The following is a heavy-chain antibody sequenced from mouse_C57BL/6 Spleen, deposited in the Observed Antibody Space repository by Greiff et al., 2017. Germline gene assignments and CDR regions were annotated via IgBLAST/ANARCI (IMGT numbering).Heavy chain of an antibody. J-gene: IGHJ1*03. CDR3: SRYPYGSSHDWYFDV. V-gene: IGHV7-3*01. CDR1: GFTFTDYY. CDR2: IRNKANGYTT. Sequence: EVKLVESGGGLVQPGGSLSLSCAASGFTFTDYYMSWVRQPPGKALEWLGFIRNKANGYTTEYSASVKGRFTISRDTSQSSLYLQMNAMRAEDSDTYYWSRYPYGSSHDWYFDVWGTGTTVTVSS. D-gene: IGHD1-1*01.